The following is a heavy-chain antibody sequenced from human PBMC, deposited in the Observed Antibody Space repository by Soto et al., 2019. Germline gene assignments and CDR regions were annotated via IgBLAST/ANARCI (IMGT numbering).Heavy chain of an antibody. D-gene: IGHD1-1*01. CDR1: SGPSSSHN. CDR2: VYYTGGT. CDR3: VIQGIGNLHGLVDV. J-gene: IGHJ6*02. Sequence: QVQLQQSGPGLVKPSETLSLTCTVSSGPSSSHNWGWIRQPPGRGLEWIGYVYYTGGTSYNPSLKSRVTISAATSTNPISLTLSSVTAADAAVYYCVIQGIGNLHGLVDVWGQGTTVSVSS. V-gene: IGHV4-59*08.